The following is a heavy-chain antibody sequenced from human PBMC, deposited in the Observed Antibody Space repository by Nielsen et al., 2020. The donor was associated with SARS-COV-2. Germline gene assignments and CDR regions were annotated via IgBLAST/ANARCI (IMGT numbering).Heavy chain of an antibody. CDR3: AKDLVSGDGIWLYVY. CDR2: SLRSGYTP. J-gene: IGHJ4*02. Sequence: WIRQPPGKGLEWVSGSLRSGYTPYYADSVKGRFTMSRDDSTNTLYLQMNSLRVEDSAVYYCAKDLVSGDGIWLYVYRGQGTLVTVSS. D-gene: IGHD3-16*02. V-gene: IGHV3-23*05.